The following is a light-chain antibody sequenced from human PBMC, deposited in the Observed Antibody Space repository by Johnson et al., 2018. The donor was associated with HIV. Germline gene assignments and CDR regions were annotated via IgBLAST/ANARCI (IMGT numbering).Light chain of an antibody. CDR1: SSNIGSKY. V-gene: IGLV1-51*01. Sequence: QSVLTQPPSVSAAPGQKVTILCSGSSSNIGSKYVSWYRHLPGTAPKLLISAKNKRPSGIPDRFSDSQSGTSATLAITGLQTGDEADYYCGTWDPSLGAQYVFGSGTKVTVL. CDR3: GTWDPSLGAQYV. CDR2: AKN. J-gene: IGLJ1*01.